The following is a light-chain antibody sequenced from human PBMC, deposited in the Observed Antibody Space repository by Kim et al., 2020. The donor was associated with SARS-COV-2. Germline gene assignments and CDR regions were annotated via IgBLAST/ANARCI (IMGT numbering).Light chain of an antibody. Sequence: GDRVTITCRASQNISSYLNWYQQNPGKAPKLLIYAASSLQSGVPSRFSGSGSGTDFTLTISSLQPEDFATYYCQQSYSTPMYTFGQGTKLEI. CDR2: AAS. CDR1: QNISSY. CDR3: QQSYSTPMYT. V-gene: IGKV1-39*01. J-gene: IGKJ2*01.